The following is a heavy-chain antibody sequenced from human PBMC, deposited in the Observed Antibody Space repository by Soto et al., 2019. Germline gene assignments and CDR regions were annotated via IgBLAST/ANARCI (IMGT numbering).Heavy chain of an antibody. D-gene: IGHD2-15*01. CDR2: IRSKANSYAT. V-gene: IGHV3-73*01. Sequence: GGSLRLSCAASGFTFSGSAMHWVRQASGKGLEWVGRIRSKANSYATAYAASVKGRFTISRDDSKNTAYLQMNSLKTEDTAVYYCTRLIVLAAATPLAYDAFDIWGQGTMVTVSS. CDR1: GFTFSGSA. CDR3: TRLIVLAAATPLAYDAFDI. J-gene: IGHJ3*02.